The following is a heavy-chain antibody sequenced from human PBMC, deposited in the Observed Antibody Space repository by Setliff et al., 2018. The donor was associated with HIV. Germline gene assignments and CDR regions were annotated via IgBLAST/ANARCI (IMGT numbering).Heavy chain of an antibody. D-gene: IGHD1-1*01. J-gene: IGHJ4*02. Sequence: PSETLSLTCAVYGGSFSDYYWIWIRQSPEKGPEWIGEVNHSGITKYNPSLRSRVIISIDTSKKQFYLKVNSVTAADAAIYYCARGGAHNHGHDYFDYWGQGTLVTVSS. CDR2: VNHSGIT. CDR3: ARGGAHNHGHDYFDY. V-gene: IGHV4-34*01. CDR1: GGSFSDYY.